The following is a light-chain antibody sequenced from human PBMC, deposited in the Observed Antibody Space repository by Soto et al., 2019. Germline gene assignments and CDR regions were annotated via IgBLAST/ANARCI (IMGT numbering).Light chain of an antibody. CDR1: SSDIGDYDY. CDR3: SSYTSSSTLEV. Sequence: QSALTQPASVSGSPGQSITISCTGTSSDIGDYDYVSWYQQHPGNAPKLILYDVTNRPSGVSNRFSGSKSGNTASLTISGLQAEDEADYYCSSYTSSSTLEVFGGGTKVTVL. CDR2: DVT. V-gene: IGLV2-14*03. J-gene: IGLJ3*02.